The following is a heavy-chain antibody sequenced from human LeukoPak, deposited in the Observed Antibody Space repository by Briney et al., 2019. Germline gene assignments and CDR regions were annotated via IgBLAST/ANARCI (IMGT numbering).Heavy chain of an antibody. CDR1: GGSFGDYY. D-gene: IGHD2-2*01. CDR2: ISHSGST. V-gene: IGHV4-34*01. CDR3: AASSTWGSGWFDP. Sequence: SETLSLTCGIYGGSFGDYYWSWIRQPPGKGLEWIGEISHSGSTKYNPSLKSRVIISVDTSKNQFSLKVRSVTAADTAVYYCAASSTWGSGWFDPWGQGTPVTVSS. J-gene: IGHJ5*02.